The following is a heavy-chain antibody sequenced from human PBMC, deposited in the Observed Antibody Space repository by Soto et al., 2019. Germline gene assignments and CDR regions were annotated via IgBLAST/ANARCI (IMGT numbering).Heavy chain of an antibody. Sequence: QVQLVQSGAEVKKPGASVKVSCKASGYTFTSYAMHWVRQAPGQRLEWMGWINAGNGNTKYSQKFQGRVTITRDTSASTAYMELSSLRSEDTAVYYCAREVRKGNWFDPWGQGTLVTVSS. CDR2: INAGNGNT. D-gene: IGHD3-10*01. V-gene: IGHV1-3*01. CDR3: AREVRKGNWFDP. J-gene: IGHJ5*02. CDR1: GYTFTSYA.